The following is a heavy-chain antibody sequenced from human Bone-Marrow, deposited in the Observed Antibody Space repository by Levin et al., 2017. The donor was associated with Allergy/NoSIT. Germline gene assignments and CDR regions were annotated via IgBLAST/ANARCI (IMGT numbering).Heavy chain of an antibody. CDR1: GYSFSSFD. Sequence: GESLKISCKASGYSFSSFDVNWVRQAPGQGLEWMGRINPNSGNTVYAQKFQGRVTMTRNTSTNTAYMELISLRSEDTAVYYCARRESNSMFYWGQGTLVTVSS. CDR2: INPNSGNT. V-gene: IGHV1-8*01. D-gene: IGHD1-1*01. J-gene: IGHJ4*02. CDR3: ARRESNSMFY.